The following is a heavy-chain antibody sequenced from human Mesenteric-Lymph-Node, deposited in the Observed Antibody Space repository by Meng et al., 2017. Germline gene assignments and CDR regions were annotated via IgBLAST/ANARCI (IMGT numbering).Heavy chain of an antibody. CDR1: GFTFSSYA. D-gene: IGHD1-14*01. J-gene: IGHJ4*02. V-gene: IGHV3-7*01. Sequence: GGSLRLSCAASGFTFSSYAMSWVRQAPGKGLEWVVNIKQDETEKYYVDSVKGRFTISRDNAKNTLYLQMNSLRADDTALYYCARGPNHHVYLDYWGQGTLVTVSS. CDR2: IKQDETEK. CDR3: ARGPNHHVYLDY.